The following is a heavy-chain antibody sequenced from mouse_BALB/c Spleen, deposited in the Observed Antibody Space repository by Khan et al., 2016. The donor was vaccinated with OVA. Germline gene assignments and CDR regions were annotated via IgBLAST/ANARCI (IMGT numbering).Heavy chain of an antibody. CDR3: SRSHSGFAY. CDR1: GYTFTDYA. Sequence: QVQLQQSGAELVRPGVSVKISCKGSGYTFTDYAMHWVKQSHAKSLEWIGVISTYYGDANYNQKFKGKATMTVDKSSSTAYMELARLTSEDSAISSCSRSHSGFAYWGQGTLVTVS. V-gene: IGHV1S137*01. J-gene: IGHJ3*01. CDR2: ISTYYGDA.